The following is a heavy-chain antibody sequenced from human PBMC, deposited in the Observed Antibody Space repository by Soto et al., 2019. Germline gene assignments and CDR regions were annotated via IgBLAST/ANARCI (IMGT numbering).Heavy chain of an antibody. D-gene: IGHD5-18*01. V-gene: IGHV3-48*02. J-gene: IGHJ4*02. CDR1: GFTFSSVA. Sequence: LRLSCAASGFTFSSVAMAWVRQAPGKGLEWVSYISGSGATKYYADSVKGRFTISRDNARNSLYLQMSSLSDEDTAVYYCARAIRGFSYVVDYWGQGTLVTVSS. CDR3: ARAIRGFSYVVDY. CDR2: ISGSGATK.